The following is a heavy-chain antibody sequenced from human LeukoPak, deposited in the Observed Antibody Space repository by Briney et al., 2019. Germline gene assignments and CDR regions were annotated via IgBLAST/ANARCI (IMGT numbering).Heavy chain of an antibody. CDR2: IYYSGST. D-gene: IGHD2-15*01. J-gene: IGHJ4*02. CDR1: GGSISSYY. Sequence: SETLSLTCTVSGGSISSYYWSWIRQPPGKGQEWIGYIYYSGSTNYNPSLKSRVTISVDTSKNQFSLKLSSVTAADTAVYYCARHYCSGGSCYFDYWGQGTLVTVSS. V-gene: IGHV4-59*08. CDR3: ARHYCSGGSCYFDY.